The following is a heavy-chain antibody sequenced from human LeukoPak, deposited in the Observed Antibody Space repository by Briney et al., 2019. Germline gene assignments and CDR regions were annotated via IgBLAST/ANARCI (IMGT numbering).Heavy chain of an antibody. Sequence: GGSLRLSCTVSGFTVSSNSMSWVRQAPGKGLEWVSFIYSDNTHYSDSVKGRFTISRDNAKNSLYLQMNSLRAEDTAVYYCAKTGSSYYWGYFDYWGQGTLVTVSS. J-gene: IGHJ4*02. CDR3: AKTGSSYYWGYFDY. V-gene: IGHV3-53*01. CDR1: GFTVSSNS. D-gene: IGHD6-6*01. CDR2: IYSDNT.